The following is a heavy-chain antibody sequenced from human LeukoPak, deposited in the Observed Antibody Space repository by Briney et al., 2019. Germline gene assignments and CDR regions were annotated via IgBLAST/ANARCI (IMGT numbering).Heavy chain of an antibody. J-gene: IGHJ6*03. Sequence: SETLSLTCTVSGGSISSYYWSWLRQPAGKGLEWIRRIYTSGSTNYNPSLKSRVTMSVDTSKNQFSLKLSSVTAADTAVYYCAREDYYYYYMDVWGKGTTVTVSS. CDR3: AREDYYYYYMDV. CDR2: IYTSGST. CDR1: GGSISSYY. V-gene: IGHV4-4*07.